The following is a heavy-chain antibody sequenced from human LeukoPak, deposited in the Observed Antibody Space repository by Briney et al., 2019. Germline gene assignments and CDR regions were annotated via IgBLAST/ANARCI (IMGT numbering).Heavy chain of an antibody. CDR2: MNPNSGNT. Sequence: GASVKVSCKASGGTFSSYAINWVRQATGQGLEWMGWMNPNSGNTGYAQKFQGRVTMTRNTSISTAYMELSSLRSEDTAVYYCARYNWNWSGMDVWGQGTTVTVSS. CDR3: ARYNWNWSGMDV. CDR1: GGTFSSYA. D-gene: IGHD1-7*01. V-gene: IGHV1-8*02. J-gene: IGHJ6*02.